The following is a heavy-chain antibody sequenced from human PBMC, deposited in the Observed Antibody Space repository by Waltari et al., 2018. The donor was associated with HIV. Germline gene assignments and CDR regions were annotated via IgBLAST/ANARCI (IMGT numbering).Heavy chain of an antibody. D-gene: IGHD3-22*01. J-gene: IGHJ4*02. CDR2: ISYRGST. CDR3: ASHGDYYDRSGFYFDH. V-gene: IGHV4-61*01. CDR1: GGPVSTGTYY. Sequence: HLQESGPRLAKPSETLSLTCSVSGGPVSTGTYYCSWIRQPPGKGLEWIGYISYRGSTNYNPSLKSRVTVSVDTSKNQVSLKLNSLTAADTAVYYCASHGDYYDRSGFYFDHWGQGTLVTVSS.